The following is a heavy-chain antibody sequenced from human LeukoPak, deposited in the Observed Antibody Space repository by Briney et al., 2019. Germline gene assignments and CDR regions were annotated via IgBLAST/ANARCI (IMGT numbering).Heavy chain of an antibody. Sequence: SETLSLTCTISGGSIGTYYWSWIRQPPGKGLEWIGYIYYSGSTNYNPSLKSRVTISVDTSKNQFSLKLSSVTAADTAVYYCARPKVGATYAFDIWGQGTMVTVSS. CDR3: ARPKVGATYAFDI. V-gene: IGHV4-59*08. CDR1: GGSIGTYY. D-gene: IGHD1-26*01. J-gene: IGHJ3*02. CDR2: IYYSGST.